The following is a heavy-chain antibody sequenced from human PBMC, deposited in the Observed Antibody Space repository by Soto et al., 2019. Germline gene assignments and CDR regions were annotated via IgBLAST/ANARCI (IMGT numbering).Heavy chain of an antibody. Sequence: EVQLLESGGGLVQPGGSLRLSCAASGFTFSSYAMSWVRQAPGKGLEWVSGISGSGGSTYNADSVKGRCTISRDNSKNTLYLQMNSLRAEDTAVYYCAKALIREGYNHDYGGQGTLVTVSS. D-gene: IGHD1-1*01. CDR1: GFTFSSYA. CDR2: ISGSGGST. J-gene: IGHJ4*02. CDR3: AKALIREGYNHDY. V-gene: IGHV3-23*01.